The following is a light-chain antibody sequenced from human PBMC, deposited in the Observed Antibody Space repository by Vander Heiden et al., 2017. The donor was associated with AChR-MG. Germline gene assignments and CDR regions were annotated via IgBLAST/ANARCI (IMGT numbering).Light chain of an antibody. V-gene: IGKV3-15*01. CDR3: QQYNTWPRT. Sequence: MTQSPATLSLSLGERATLSCRASQSVNNNLAWYQQTPGQAPRLLIYGASTRATGIPARFSGSGSGTDFTLTISSLQSEDFAVYYCQQYNTWPRTFGPGTKVEFK. CDR1: QSVNNN. CDR2: GAS. J-gene: IGKJ1*01.